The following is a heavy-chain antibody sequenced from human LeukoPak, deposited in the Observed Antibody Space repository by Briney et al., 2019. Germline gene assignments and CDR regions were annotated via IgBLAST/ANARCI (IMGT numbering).Heavy chain of an antibody. CDR2: INPNNGGT. Sequence: ASVTVSCKASGYTFTGYYMHWVRQAPGQGLEWMGWINPNNGGTHYAQKFQGRVTMTRDTSISTAYMELSRLRSDDTAVYYCAREPGDGGYDNFDYWGQGTLVTVSS. D-gene: IGHD5-12*01. CDR3: AREPGDGGYDNFDY. CDR1: GYTFTGYY. J-gene: IGHJ4*02. V-gene: IGHV1-2*02.